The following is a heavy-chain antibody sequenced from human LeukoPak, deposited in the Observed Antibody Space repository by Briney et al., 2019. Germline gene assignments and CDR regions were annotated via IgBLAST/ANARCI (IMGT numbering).Heavy chain of an antibody. CDR3: ARRPMDKHAFDI. CDR1: GDPISSSGYY. J-gene: IGHJ3*02. Sequence: SETLSLTCSVSGDPISSSGYYWGWIRQPPGKGLQCIGGLDYSRNNYYEPSLKSRVTILVDMSKDQFSLKVNSVTAADTAVYYCARRPMDKHAFDIWGQGTMVTVSS. V-gene: IGHV4-39*07. D-gene: IGHD3/OR15-3a*01. CDR2: LDYSRNN.